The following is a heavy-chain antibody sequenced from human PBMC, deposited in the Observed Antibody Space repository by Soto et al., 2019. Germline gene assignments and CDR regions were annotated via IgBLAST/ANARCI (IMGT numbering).Heavy chain of an antibody. CDR1: GFTFSSYE. V-gene: IGHV3-48*03. Sequence: GSLRLSCAASGFTFSSYEMNWVRQAPGKGLEWVSYISSSGSTIYYADSVKGRFTISRDNAKNSLYLQMNSLRAEDTAVYYCARDLQVVAATGPDAFDIWGQGTMVTVS. CDR3: ARDLQVVAATGPDAFDI. D-gene: IGHD2-15*01. J-gene: IGHJ3*02. CDR2: ISSSGSTI.